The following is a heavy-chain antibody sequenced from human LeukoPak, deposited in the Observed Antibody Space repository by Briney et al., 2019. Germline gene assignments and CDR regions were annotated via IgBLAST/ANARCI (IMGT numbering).Heavy chain of an antibody. D-gene: IGHD5-24*01. CDR2: MNPNSGNT. V-gene: IGHV1-8*01. J-gene: IGHJ3*02. CDR1: GYTFTSYD. Sequence: ASVKVSCKASGYTFTSYDINWVRQATGQGLEWMGWMNPNSGNTGYAQKFQGRVTMTRNNSISTAYMELSSLRSEDTAVYYCASRSRGDGYNWGAFDIWGQGTMVTVSS. CDR3: ASRSRGDGYNWGAFDI.